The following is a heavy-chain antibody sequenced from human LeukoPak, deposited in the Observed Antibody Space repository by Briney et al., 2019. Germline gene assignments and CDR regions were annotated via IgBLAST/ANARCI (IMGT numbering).Heavy chain of an antibody. V-gene: IGHV4-39*01. D-gene: IGHD2-15*01. J-gene: IGHJ1*01. CDR1: GGSISSSSYY. Sequence: SETLSLTCTVSGGSISSSSYYWGWIRQPPGKGLEWIGSIYYSGSTYYNPSLKSRVTISVDTSKNQFSLKLSSVTAADTAVYYCARLYCSGGSCYWAEYFQHWGQGTLVTVSS. CDR3: ARLYCSGGSCYWAEYFQH. CDR2: IYYSGST.